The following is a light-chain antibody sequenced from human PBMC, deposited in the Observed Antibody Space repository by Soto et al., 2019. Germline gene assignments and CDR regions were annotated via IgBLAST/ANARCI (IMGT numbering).Light chain of an antibody. CDR3: MQGIPWPPYT. J-gene: IGKJ2*01. CDR1: QSLVYSDGITH. Sequence: DVVLTQSPLSLPVILGQPASISCRSSQSLVYSDGITHLRGFHQRPGQSPRRLIYKVSNRDSGVPDRFSGSGSVTDFTMKISRVEAEDVGVYYCMQGIPWPPYTCGQGTKLEIK. V-gene: IGKV2-30*01. CDR2: KVS.